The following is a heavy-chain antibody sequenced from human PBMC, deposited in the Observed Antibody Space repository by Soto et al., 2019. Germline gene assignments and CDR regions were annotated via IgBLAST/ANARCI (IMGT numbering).Heavy chain of an antibody. D-gene: IGHD6-19*01. V-gene: IGHV1-46*01. CDR3: ARDAGYSSGWYGWDAFDI. CDR1: GYTFTSYY. J-gene: IGHJ3*02. CDR2: INPSGGST. Sequence: ASLKVSCKASGYTFTSYYMHWVRQAPGQGLEWMGIINPSGGSTSYAQKFQGRVTMTRDTSTSTVYMELSSLRSEDTAVYYCARDAGYSSGWYGWDAFDIWGQGTMVTVSS.